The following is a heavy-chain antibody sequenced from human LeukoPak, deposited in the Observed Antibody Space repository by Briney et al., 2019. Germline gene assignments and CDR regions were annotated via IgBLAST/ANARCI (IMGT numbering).Heavy chain of an antibody. CDR2: IYYSGST. J-gene: IGHJ4*02. CDR1: GGSISSYY. D-gene: IGHD6-19*01. V-gene: IGHV4-59*08. Sequence: SETLSLTCTVSGGSISSYYWSWVRQPPGKELEWIGYIYYSGSTNYNPSLTSRVTISVDTSKNQFSLQLSSVTAADTAVYYCARRSCGWPYFDFWGQGILVTVSS. CDR3: ARRSCGWPYFDF.